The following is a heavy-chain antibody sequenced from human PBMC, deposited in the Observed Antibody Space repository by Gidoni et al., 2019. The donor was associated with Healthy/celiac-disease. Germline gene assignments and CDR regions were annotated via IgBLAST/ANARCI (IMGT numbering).Heavy chain of an antibody. CDR3: ARDSSGSFFDY. D-gene: IGHD3-22*01. V-gene: IGHV3-33*01. J-gene: IGHJ4*02. CDR2: RWYDGSNK. CDR1: GFTFSSYG. Sequence: CAASGFTFSSYGMHWVRQAPGKGLEWVAGRWYDGSNKYYADSVKGRFTIARDNSKNTLYLQMNSLRAEDTAVYYCARDSSGSFFDYWGQGTLVTVSS.